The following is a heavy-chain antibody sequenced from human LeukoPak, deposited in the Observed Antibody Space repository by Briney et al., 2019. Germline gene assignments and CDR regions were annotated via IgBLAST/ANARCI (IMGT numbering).Heavy chain of an antibody. V-gene: IGHV3-48*03. D-gene: IGHD6-19*01. J-gene: IGHJ4*02. CDR3: ASQKGRIAVAVDY. CDR1: GFTFSSYE. Sequence: PGGSLRPSCAASGFTFSSYEMNWVRQAPGKGLEWVSYISSSGSTIYYADSVKGRFTISRDNAKNSLYLQMNSLRAEDTAVYYCASQKGRIAVAVDYWGQGTLVTVSS. CDR2: ISSSGSTI.